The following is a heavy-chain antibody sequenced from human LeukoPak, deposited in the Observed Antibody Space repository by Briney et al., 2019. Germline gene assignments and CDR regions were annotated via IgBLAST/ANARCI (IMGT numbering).Heavy chain of an antibody. CDR2: IKQDGSEK. Sequence: GGSLRLSCAASGFTFDEYGMSWVRQAPGKELEWVANIKQDGSEKYYVDSVKGRFTISRDNAKNSLYLQMNSLRAEDTAVYYCARDLGDDAFDIWGQGTMVTVSA. CDR3: ARDLGDDAFDI. J-gene: IGHJ3*02. V-gene: IGHV3-7*01. CDR1: GFTFDEYG. D-gene: IGHD3-16*01.